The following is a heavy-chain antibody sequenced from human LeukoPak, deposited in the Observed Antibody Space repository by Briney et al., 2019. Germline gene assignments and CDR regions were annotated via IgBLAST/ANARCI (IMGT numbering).Heavy chain of an antibody. Sequence: GGSLRLSCAASGFSFSSYALTWVRQAPGKGLEWVAVISYDGSNKDYADSVKGRFTISRDNSKNTLYLQMNSLRAEDTAVYYCANINIGDSWGQGTLVTVSS. CDR3: ANINIGDS. J-gene: IGHJ4*02. V-gene: IGHV3-30*18. CDR1: GFSFSSYA. CDR2: ISYDGSNK.